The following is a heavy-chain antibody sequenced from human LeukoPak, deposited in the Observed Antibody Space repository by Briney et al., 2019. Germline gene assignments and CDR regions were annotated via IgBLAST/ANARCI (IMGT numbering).Heavy chain of an antibody. V-gene: IGHV3-20*04. D-gene: IGHD6-19*01. CDR2: INWNGGST. J-gene: IGHJ4*02. Sequence: GGSLRLSCAASGFIFDDHGMSRVRQGPGKGLEWVAGINWNGGSTGYADSVKGRFTISRDNARNSLYLQMSSLRAEDTALYYCASGDRNGWYFDRWGQGTLVTVSS. CDR3: ASGDRNGWYFDR. CDR1: GFIFDDHG.